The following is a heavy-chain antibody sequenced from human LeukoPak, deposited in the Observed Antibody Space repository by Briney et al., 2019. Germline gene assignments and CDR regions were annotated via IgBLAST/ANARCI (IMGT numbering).Heavy chain of an antibody. J-gene: IGHJ6*04. D-gene: IGHD3-10*01. CDR3: ARPSITMVRGDRRPWPSGMDV. CDR1: GYSFTSYW. V-gene: IGHV5-51*01. Sequence: GESLKISCKGSGYSFTSYWIGWVRQMPGKGLEWMGIIYPGDSDTRYSPSFQGQVTISADKSISTAYLQWSSLKASDTAMYYCARPSITMVRGDRRPWPSGMDVWGKGTTVTVSS. CDR2: IYPGDSDT.